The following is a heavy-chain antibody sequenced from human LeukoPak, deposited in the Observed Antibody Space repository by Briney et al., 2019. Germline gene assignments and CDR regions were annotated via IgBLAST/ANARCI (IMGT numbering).Heavy chain of an antibody. D-gene: IGHD3-10*01. V-gene: IGHV4-38-2*02. CDR1: GYSISGGYY. CDR2: IYHSGST. CDR3: ARAYGSGSYYNVGSGYFDL. Sequence: SETLSLTCTVSGYSISGGYYWGWIRQPPGKGLEWIGSIYHSGSTYYNPSLKSRVTISVDTSKNQFSLKLSSVTAADTAVYYCARAYGSGSYYNVGSGYFDLWGRGTLVTVSS. J-gene: IGHJ2*01.